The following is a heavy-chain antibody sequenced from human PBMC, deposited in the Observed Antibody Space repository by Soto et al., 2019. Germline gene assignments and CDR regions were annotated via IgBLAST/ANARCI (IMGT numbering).Heavy chain of an antibody. CDR1: GYTFTTYA. CDR3: ARDYYDSSCYYSLGYGMDV. Sequence: QVPLVQSGAEVRKPGASGMISCRASGYTFTTYAMHWVRQAPGQRLEWMGWINAGSGNTRYSQKFQGRVTITRVASGSTAYVDLSSLRYDETAVYYCARDYYDSSCYYSLGYGMDVWGQGTTVTVSS. J-gene: IGHJ6*02. V-gene: IGHV1-3*01. D-gene: IGHD3-22*01. CDR2: INAGSGNT.